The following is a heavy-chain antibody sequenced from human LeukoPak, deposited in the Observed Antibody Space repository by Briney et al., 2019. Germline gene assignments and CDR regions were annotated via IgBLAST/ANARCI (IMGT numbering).Heavy chain of an antibody. Sequence: ASVKVSCKASGYTFNTYGISWVRQAPGQGLEWMGWISAYNGDTNYAQKVQGRVTMTTDTSTSTVYMELRGLRSDDTAVYYCARCRASLRTPPYWYFDLWGRGTLVTVSS. CDR1: GYTFNTYG. CDR3: ARCRASLRTPPYWYFDL. D-gene: IGHD5/OR15-5a*01. CDR2: ISAYNGDT. V-gene: IGHV1-18*01. J-gene: IGHJ2*01.